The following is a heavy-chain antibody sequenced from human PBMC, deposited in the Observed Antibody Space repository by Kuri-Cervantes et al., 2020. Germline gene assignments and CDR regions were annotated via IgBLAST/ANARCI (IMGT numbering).Heavy chain of an antibody. J-gene: IGHJ5*02. V-gene: IGHV4-38-2*02. D-gene: IGHD3-10*01. CDR2: IYHSGST. CDR1: GYSISSGYY. Sequence: SETLSLTCTVSGYSISSGYYWGWIRQPPGKGLEWIGSIYHSGSTYYNPSLKSRVTISVDKSKNQFSLKLSSVTAADTAVYYCARAGITMVRGVPYNWFDPWGQGTLVTVSS. CDR3: ARAGITMVRGVPYNWFDP.